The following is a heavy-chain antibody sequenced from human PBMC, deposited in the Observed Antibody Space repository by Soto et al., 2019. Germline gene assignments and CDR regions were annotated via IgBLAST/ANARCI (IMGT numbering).Heavy chain of an antibody. Sequence: GGSLRLSCAASGFTFSSYGMHWVRQAPGKGLEWVAVISYDGSNKYYADSVKGRFTISRDNSKNTLYLQMNSLRAEDTAVYYCAKDLMAVAGPSFFDYWDPGPLVTVSS. J-gene: IGHJ4*02. V-gene: IGHV3-30*18. CDR3: AKDLMAVAGPSFFDY. CDR2: ISYDGSNK. CDR1: GFTFSSYG. D-gene: IGHD6-19*01.